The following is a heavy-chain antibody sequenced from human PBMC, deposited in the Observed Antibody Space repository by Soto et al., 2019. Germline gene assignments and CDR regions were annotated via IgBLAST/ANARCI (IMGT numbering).Heavy chain of an antibody. CDR2: ISAYNGNT. CDR3: ARVVAAAATRWFDP. J-gene: IGHJ5*02. D-gene: IGHD6-13*01. CDR1: GYTFTSYG. Sequence: QVQLVQSGAEVKKPGASVKVSCKASGYTFTSYGINWERQAPGQGLECMGWISAYNGNTNYAQKLPGRVPMTTDTTTNTAYMELRSLRTDDTAVYYCARVVAAAATRWFDPWGQGTLVTVSS. V-gene: IGHV1-18*01.